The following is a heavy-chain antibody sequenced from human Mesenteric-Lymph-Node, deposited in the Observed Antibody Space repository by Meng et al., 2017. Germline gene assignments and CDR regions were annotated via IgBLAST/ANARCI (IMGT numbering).Heavy chain of an antibody. D-gene: IGHD3-10*01. CDR1: GFTFSSYA. CDR3: AREGDYYYGSGSYYNVLLPDY. CDR2: ISYDGSNK. J-gene: IGHJ4*02. Sequence: GESLKISCAASGFTFSSYALHWVRQAPGKGLEWVAVISYDGSNKYYAESVEGRFTISRDNSKNTLYLQMNSLRAEDTAVYYCAREGDYYYGSGSYYNVLLPDYWGQGTLVTVSS. V-gene: IGHV3-30*04.